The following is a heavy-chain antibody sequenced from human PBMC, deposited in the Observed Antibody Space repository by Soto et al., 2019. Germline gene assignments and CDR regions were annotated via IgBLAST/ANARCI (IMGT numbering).Heavy chain of an antibody. Sequence: QVQLQQWGAGLLKPSETLSLTCAVYGGSFSGHYWSWIRQPPGKGLEWIGEINHSGSTNYNPSLKSRVTISVDTSKNQFSLKLSSVTAADTAVYYCARVKRGGSFDYWGQGTLVTVSS. CDR3: ARVKRGGSFDY. J-gene: IGHJ4*02. CDR1: GGSFSGHY. V-gene: IGHV4-34*01. D-gene: IGHD2-15*01. CDR2: INHSGST.